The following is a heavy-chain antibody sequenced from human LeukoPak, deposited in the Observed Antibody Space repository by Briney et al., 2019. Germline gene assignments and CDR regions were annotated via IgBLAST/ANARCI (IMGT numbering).Heavy chain of an antibody. CDR1: GFTFSSYE. J-gene: IGHJ4*02. CDR2: ISSSGTTI. D-gene: IGHD4-17*01. V-gene: IGHV3-48*03. Sequence: PGGSLRLSCAASGFTFSSYEMNWVRQAPGKGLEWISYISSSGTTIYYADSVMGRFTISRDNAKNSLYLQMNSLRAEDTAVYYCARETVRNYFDYWGQGTLVTVSS. CDR3: ARETVRNYFDY.